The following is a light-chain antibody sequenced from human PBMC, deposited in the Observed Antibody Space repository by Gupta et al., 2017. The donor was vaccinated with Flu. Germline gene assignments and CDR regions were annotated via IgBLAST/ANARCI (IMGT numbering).Light chain of an antibody. CDR2: SNN. CDR1: SSNIGSNT. V-gene: IGLV1-44*01. Sequence: QRVTISCSGSSSNIGSNTVSWYLHVPGAAPRLLIYSNNHRPSGVPDRFSGSKSGTSASLAISGLQSEDEGDYYCAAWDDSLQGVFGTGTKVTAL. J-gene: IGLJ1*01. CDR3: AAWDDSLQGV.